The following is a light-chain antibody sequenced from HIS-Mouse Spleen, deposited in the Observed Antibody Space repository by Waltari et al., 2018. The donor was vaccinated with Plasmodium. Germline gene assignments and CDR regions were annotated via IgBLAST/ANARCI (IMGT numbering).Light chain of an antibody. CDR1: QSVFYSSNNKNY. CDR2: WAS. CDR3: QQYYSTPFT. V-gene: IGKV4-1*01. Sequence: DIVMTQSPDPLAVSLGERATINCKSSQSVFYSSNNKNYLAWYQQKPGQPPKLLIYWASTRESGVPDRFSGSGSETDFTLTISSLQAEDVAVYYCQQYYSTPFTFGPGTKVDIK. J-gene: IGKJ3*01.